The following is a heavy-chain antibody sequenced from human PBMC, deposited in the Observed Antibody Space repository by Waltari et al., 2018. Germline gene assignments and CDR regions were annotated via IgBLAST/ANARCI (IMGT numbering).Heavy chain of an antibody. Sequence: EVQLVESGGGLVQPGGSLRLSCAASGFTFSAHYMDWVRQAPGKGLQWVGRTRNKANSYTTEYAASVKGRFTISRDDSKNSLYLQMNSLKTEDTAVYYCAREGGFCSSTSCPYYYYYGMDVWGQGTTVTVSS. CDR1: GFTFSAHY. CDR2: TRNKANSYTT. V-gene: IGHV3-72*01. CDR3: AREGGFCSSTSCPYYYYYGMDV. J-gene: IGHJ6*02. D-gene: IGHD2-2*01.